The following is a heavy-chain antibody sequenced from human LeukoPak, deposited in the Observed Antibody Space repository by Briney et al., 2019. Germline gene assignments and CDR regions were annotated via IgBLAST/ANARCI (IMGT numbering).Heavy chain of an antibody. J-gene: IGHJ6*02. CDR3: ARTHDYYYYGMDV. V-gene: IGHV4-34*01. CDR1: GGSFSGYY. CDR2: INHSGST. Sequence: PSETLSLTCAVYGGSFSGYYWSWIRQPPGKGLEWIGEINHSGSTNYNPSLKSRVNISVDTYKNQFSLKLSSVTAADTAVYYCARTHDYYYYGMDVWGQGTTVNVSS.